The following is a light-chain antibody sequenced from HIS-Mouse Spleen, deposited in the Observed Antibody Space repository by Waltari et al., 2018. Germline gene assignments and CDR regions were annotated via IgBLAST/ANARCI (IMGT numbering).Light chain of an antibody. CDR2: WAS. CDR3: QQYYSAPTWT. Sequence: DIVMTQSPDSLAVSLGERATINCKSSQSVLYSSNNKNYLAWYQQKPGQPPKLLIYWASTRESVVPDRFSGSGSGTDFTLTISSLQAEDVAVYYCQQYYSAPTWTFGQGTKVEIK. J-gene: IGKJ1*01. CDR1: QSVLYSSNNKNY. V-gene: IGKV4-1*01.